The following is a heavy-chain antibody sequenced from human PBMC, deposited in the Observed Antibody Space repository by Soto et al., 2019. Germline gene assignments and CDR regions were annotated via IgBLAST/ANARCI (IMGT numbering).Heavy chain of an antibody. J-gene: IGHJ4*02. CDR2: ISANGGGT. D-gene: IGHD6-6*01. CDR1: GFTFSSHA. CDR3: AKAQSISRAMGYS. Sequence: GGSLRLSCAASGFTFSSHAMSWVRQAPGRGLEWVSGISANGGGTYNEHSVKGRFTISRDNSKNTLYLQMNSLRAEDTAVYYCAKAQSISRAMGYSWGQGTLVTVSS. V-gene: IGHV3-23*01.